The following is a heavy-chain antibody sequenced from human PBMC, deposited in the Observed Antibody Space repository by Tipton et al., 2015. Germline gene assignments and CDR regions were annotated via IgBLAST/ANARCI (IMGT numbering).Heavy chain of an antibody. CDR3: ARVDYSSSSGMDV. V-gene: IGHV4-39*07. Sequence: TLSLTCTVSGGSISSSTYYWGWIRQPPGKGLEWTASIYYSGRANYNPSLKSRVTISIDQSRNQFSLNLNSVTAADTAVYYCARVDYSSSSGMDVWGHGTTVTVSS. CDR1: GGSISSSTYY. CDR2: IYYSGRA. D-gene: IGHD6-6*01. J-gene: IGHJ6*02.